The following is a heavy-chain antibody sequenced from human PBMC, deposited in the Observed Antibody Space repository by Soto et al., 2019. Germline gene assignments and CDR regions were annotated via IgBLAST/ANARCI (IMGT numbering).Heavy chain of an antibody. Sequence: PGGSLRLSCAVSGFSFSSAWMTWIRQAPGKGLERVAIMNEDGSERYYVDSVKGRFTISRDNAKNALFLQMNSLRVEDTAVYFCARDRAYSRFDYWGHGSLATVS. V-gene: IGHV3-7*03. J-gene: IGHJ4*01. D-gene: IGHD4-4*01. CDR1: GFSFSSAW. CDR2: MNEDGSER. CDR3: ARDRAYSRFDY.